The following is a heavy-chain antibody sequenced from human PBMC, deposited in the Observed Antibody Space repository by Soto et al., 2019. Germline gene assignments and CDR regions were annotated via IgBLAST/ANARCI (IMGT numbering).Heavy chain of an antibody. Sequence: GGSLRLSCAASGFTFSSYAMSWVRQAPGKGLEWVSAISGSGGSTYYADSVKGRFTISRDNSKNTLYLQMNSLRAEDTAVYYCANPRPIPAAIHQDYYGMDVWGQGTTVTVSS. D-gene: IGHD2-2*01. CDR2: ISGSGGST. CDR3: ANPRPIPAAIHQDYYGMDV. J-gene: IGHJ6*02. V-gene: IGHV3-23*01. CDR1: GFTFSSYA.